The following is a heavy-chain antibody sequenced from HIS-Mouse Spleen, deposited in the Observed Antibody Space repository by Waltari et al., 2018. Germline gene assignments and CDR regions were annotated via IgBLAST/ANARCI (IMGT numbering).Heavy chain of an antibody. CDR2: IYYSGST. CDR1: GGSISSYY. D-gene: IGHD7-27*01. J-gene: IGHJ2*01. CDR3: ARFVPTGDRVGDYWYFDL. Sequence: QVQLQESGPGLVKPSETLSLTCPVSGGSISSYYWSWIRQPPGKGLEWIGYIYYSGSTNYNPSLKSRVTISVDTSKNQFSLKLSSVTAADTAVYYCARFVPTGDRVGDYWYFDLWGRGTLVTVSS. V-gene: IGHV4-59*01.